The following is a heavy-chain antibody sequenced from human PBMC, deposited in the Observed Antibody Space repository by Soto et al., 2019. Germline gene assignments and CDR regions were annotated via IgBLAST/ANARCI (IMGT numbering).Heavy chain of an antibody. CDR2: ISYDGSNK. V-gene: IGHV3-30*18. J-gene: IGHJ6*02. CDR3: AKVGVTMVRGVILGYYGMDV. CDR1: GFTFSSYG. Sequence: GGSLRLSCAASGFTFSSYGMHWVRQAPGKGLEWVAVISYDGSNKYYADSVKGRFTISRDNSKNTLYLQMNSLRAEDTAVYYCAKVGVTMVRGVILGYYGMDVWGQGTTVTVSS. D-gene: IGHD3-10*01.